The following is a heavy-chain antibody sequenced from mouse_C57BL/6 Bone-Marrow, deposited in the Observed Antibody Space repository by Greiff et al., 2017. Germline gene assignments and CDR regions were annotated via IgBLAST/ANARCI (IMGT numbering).Heavy chain of an antibody. Sequence: EVMLVESGPELVKPGDSVKISCKASGYSFTGYFMNWVMQSHGKSLEWIGRINPYNGDTFYNQKFKGKATLTVDKSSSTAHMELRSLTSEDSAVYYCASSYYGYEDFGYWGQGTTLTVSS. CDR3: ASSYYGYEDFGY. J-gene: IGHJ2*01. CDR2: INPYNGDT. D-gene: IGHD2-9*01. CDR1: GYSFTGYF. V-gene: IGHV1-20*01.